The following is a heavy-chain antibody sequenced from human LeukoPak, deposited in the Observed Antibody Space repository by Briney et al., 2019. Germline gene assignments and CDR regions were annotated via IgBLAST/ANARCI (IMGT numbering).Heavy chain of an antibody. D-gene: IGHD6-19*01. J-gene: IGHJ5*02. V-gene: IGHV1-2*02. Sequence: GASVKVSCKASGYTFTGYYMHWVRQAPGQGLEWMGWINPNSGGTNYAQKFQGRVTMTRDTSISTAYMELSRLRSDDTAVYYCAGSIAVAVLNWFDPWGQGTLVTVSS. CDR3: AGSIAVAVLNWFDP. CDR2: INPNSGGT. CDR1: GYTFTGYY.